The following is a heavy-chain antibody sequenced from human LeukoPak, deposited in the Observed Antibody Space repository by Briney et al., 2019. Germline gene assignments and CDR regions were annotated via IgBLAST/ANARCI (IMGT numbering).Heavy chain of an antibody. J-gene: IGHJ4*02. CDR1: GGSISSYY. CDR2: IYYSGST. Sequence: SETLSLTCTVSGGSISSYYWSWIRQPPGKGLEWIGYIYYSGSTNYNPSLKSRVTISVDTSKNQFSLKLSSVTAADTAVYYCARDSNSGSYCDYWGQGTLVTVSS. D-gene: IGHD1-26*01. V-gene: IGHV4-59*01. CDR3: ARDSNSGSYCDY.